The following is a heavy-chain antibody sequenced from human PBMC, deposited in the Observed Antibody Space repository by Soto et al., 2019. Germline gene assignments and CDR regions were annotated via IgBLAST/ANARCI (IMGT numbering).Heavy chain of an antibody. J-gene: IGHJ4*02. CDR2: ISWDGGST. V-gene: IGHV3-43*01. D-gene: IGHD3-22*01. Sequence: EVQLVESGGVVVQPGGSLRLSCAASGFTFDDYTMHWVRQAPGKGLEWVSLISWDGGSTYYADSVKGRFTISRDNSKNSLYLQMNSLRTEDTALYYCAKDTGDSSGYYFDYWGQGTLVTVSS. CDR1: GFTFDDYT. CDR3: AKDTGDSSGYYFDY.